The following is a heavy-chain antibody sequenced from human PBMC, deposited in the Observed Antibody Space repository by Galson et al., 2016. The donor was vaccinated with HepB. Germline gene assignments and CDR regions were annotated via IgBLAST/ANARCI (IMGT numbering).Heavy chain of an antibody. CDR1: GFAFRTYS. V-gene: IGHV3-48*02. CDR2: ISSPSSTI. J-gene: IGHJ4*02. D-gene: IGHD3-16*01. Sequence: SLRLSCAASGFAFRTYSMNWVRQAPGKGLEWVSYISSPSSTIYYADSVKGRFTISRDNAKNSLYLEMNSLRDEDTAVYYCARDDYFRLGYWGQGTLVTVSS. CDR3: ARDDYFRLGY.